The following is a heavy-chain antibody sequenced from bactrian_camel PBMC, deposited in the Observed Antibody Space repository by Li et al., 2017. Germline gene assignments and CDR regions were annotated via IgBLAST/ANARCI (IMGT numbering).Heavy chain of an antibody. CDR2: ISPGSTIT. Sequence: HVQLVESGGGSVQAGGSLRLACVASGVPRNNFCMAWFRQTPGEEREGVAGISPGSTITWYTDSVNGRFTISRDNADNTLYLQMNDLQPEDTAMYYCAASSSEKGLLFRLLAPIPDSYWGQGTQVTVS. J-gene: IGHJ4*01. V-gene: IGHV3S63*01. D-gene: IGHD3*01. CDR1: GVPRNNFC. CDR3: AASSSEKGLLFRLLAPIPDSY.